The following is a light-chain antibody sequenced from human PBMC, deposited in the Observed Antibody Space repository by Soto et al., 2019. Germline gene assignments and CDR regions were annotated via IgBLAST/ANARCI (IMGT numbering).Light chain of an antibody. CDR2: DAS. J-gene: IGKJ1*01. CDR1: QSVNTY. V-gene: IGKV3-11*01. Sequence: DIVLTQSPATLSLSPGERASLSCRASQSVNTYLAWYQQKPGQAPRLLMYDASNRATGIPARFSGSGSGTDFTLTISSLEPEDFAVYYCQQRGNWPPWTFGQGTKVEIK. CDR3: QQRGNWPPWT.